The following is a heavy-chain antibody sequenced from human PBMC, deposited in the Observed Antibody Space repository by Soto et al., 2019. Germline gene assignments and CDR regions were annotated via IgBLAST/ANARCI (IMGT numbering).Heavy chain of an antibody. CDR1: GFTFSSYA. CDR2: ISGSGGST. J-gene: IGHJ6*02. V-gene: IGHV3-23*01. D-gene: IGHD2-15*01. Sequence: GGSLRLSCAASGFTFSSYAMSWVRQAPGKGLEWVSAISGSGGSTYYADSVKGRFTISRDNSKNTLYLQMNSLRAEDTAVYYCAKWDNQDIVVVVAAGYYGMDVWGQGTTVTVSS. CDR3: AKWDNQDIVVVVAAGYYGMDV.